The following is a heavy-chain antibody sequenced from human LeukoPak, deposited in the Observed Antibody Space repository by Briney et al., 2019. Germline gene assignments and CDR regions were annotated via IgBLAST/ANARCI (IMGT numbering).Heavy chain of an antibody. Sequence: SETLSLTCAVYGGSFSGYYWSWIRQPPGKGLEWIGYINYSGSTNYNPSLKSRVTISVDTSKNQFSLKLSSVTAADTAVYYCARAQLNLLVDFGMDVWGQGTTVTVSS. V-gene: IGHV4-59*01. J-gene: IGHJ6*02. CDR3: ARAQLNLLVDFGMDV. D-gene: IGHD1-1*01. CDR2: INYSGST. CDR1: GGSFSGYY.